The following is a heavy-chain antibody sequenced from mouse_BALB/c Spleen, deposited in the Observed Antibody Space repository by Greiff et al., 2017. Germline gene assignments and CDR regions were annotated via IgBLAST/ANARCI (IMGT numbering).Heavy chain of an antibody. CDR2: ISSGSSTI. CDR1: GFTFSSFV. Sequence: EVKLVESGGGLVQPGGSRKLSCAASGFTFSSFVMHWVRQAPEKGLEWVAYISSGSSTIYYADTVKGRFTISRDNPKNTLFLQMTSLRSEDTAMYYCALSRQDYWGQGTTLTVSS. D-gene: IGHD3-2*01. V-gene: IGHV5-17*02. J-gene: IGHJ2*01. CDR3: ALSRQDY.